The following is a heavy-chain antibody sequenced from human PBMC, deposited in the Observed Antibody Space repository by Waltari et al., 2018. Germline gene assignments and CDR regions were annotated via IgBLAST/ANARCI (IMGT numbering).Heavy chain of an antibody. CDR3: ARDPRTGMTKHKGRFDV. CDR2: ISVSSGRT. V-gene: IGHV4-59*12. D-gene: IGHD3-9*01. Sequence: QVQLQESGPGLVKPSETLSLTCTVSGGSFSGYYWGWIRQCPGKGLAWIGYISVSSGRTDYNPSFTSRVRISRETSKNQFALKLNSVTAADTAVYYCARDPRTGMTKHKGRFDVWGPGVLVTVSS. CDR1: GGSFSGYY. J-gene: IGHJ5*02.